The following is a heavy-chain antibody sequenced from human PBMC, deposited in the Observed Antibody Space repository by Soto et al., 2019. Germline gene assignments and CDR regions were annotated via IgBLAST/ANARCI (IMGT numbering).Heavy chain of an antibody. CDR3: ARVVGALGHWFDP. CDR2: ISAYNGNT. D-gene: IGHD1-26*01. CDR1: GYTFTSYG. Sequence: QVKLVQSGAEVKKPGASVKVSCKASGYTFTSYGISWVRQAPGQGLEWMGRISAYNGNTNYAQKLQGRVTMTTDTSTSTDYMELRSLRSDDTAVYYCARVVGALGHWFDPWGQGTLVTVYS. V-gene: IGHV1-18*01. J-gene: IGHJ5*02.